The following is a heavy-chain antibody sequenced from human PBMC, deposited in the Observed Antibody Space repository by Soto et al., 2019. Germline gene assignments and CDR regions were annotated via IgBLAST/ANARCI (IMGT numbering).Heavy chain of an antibody. Sequence: GASVKVSCKASGYTFTSYYMHWVRQAPGQGLEWMGIINPSGGSTSYAQKFQGRVTMTRDTSTSTVYMELSSLRSEDTAVYYCARVGMKVDTAMVLDYWCQGTLVTVSS. CDR2: INPSGGST. D-gene: IGHD5-18*01. V-gene: IGHV1-46*01. CDR1: GYTFTSYY. CDR3: ARVGMKVDTAMVLDY. J-gene: IGHJ4*02.